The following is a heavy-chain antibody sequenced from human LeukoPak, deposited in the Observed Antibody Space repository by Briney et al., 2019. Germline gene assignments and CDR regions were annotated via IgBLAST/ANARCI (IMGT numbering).Heavy chain of an antibody. J-gene: IGHJ4*02. CDR1: GFTFDDYA. Sequence: GGSLRLSCAASGFTFDDYAMHWVRQAPGKGLEWVSGISWNSGSIGYADSVRGRFTISRDNAKNSLYLQMNSLRAEDMALYYCAKASTTITTSPYYFDYWGQGTLVTVSS. CDR3: AKASTTITTSPYYFDY. D-gene: IGHD2/OR15-2a*01. CDR2: ISWNSGSI. V-gene: IGHV3-9*03.